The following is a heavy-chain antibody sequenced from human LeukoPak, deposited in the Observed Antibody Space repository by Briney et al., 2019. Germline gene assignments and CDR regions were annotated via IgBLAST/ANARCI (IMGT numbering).Heavy chain of an antibody. CDR1: GGSFSGYY. CDR2: INHSGST. V-gene: IGHV4-34*01. J-gene: IGHJ5*02. CDR3: ARGRVVPAATTMNWFDP. Sequence: PSETLSLTCAVYGGSFSGYYWSWIRQPPGKGLGWTGEINHSGSTNYNPSLKSRVTISVDTSKNQFSLKLSSVTAADTAVYYCARGRVVPAATTMNWFDPWGQGTLVTVSS. D-gene: IGHD2-2*01.